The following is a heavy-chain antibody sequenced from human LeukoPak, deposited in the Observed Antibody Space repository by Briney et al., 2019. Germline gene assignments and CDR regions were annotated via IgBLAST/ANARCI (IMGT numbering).Heavy chain of an antibody. V-gene: IGHV4-61*08. CDR1: GGSVSSGVDY. Sequence: SETLSLTCTVSGGSVSSGVDYWSWIRQPPGKGLEWIGEINHSGSTNYNPSLKSRVTISVDTSKNQFSLKLSSVTAADTAVYYCARGLRGSGSYKRYNWFDPWGQGTLVTVSS. D-gene: IGHD3-10*01. J-gene: IGHJ5*02. CDR3: ARGLRGSGSYKRYNWFDP. CDR2: INHSGST.